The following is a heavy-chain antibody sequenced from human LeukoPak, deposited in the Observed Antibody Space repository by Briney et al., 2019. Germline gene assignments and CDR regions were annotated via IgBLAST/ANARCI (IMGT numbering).Heavy chain of an antibody. CDR2: ISSSSSYI. V-gene: IGHV3-21*01. CDR1: GFTFSSYS. Sequence: PGGSLRLSCPASGFTFSSYSMNWVRQAPGRGLEWVSSISSSSSYIYYADSVKGRFTISRDNAKNSLYLQMNSLRAEDTAVYYCARDPHYYDSYDAFDIWGQGTMVTVSS. CDR3: ARDPHYYDSYDAFDI. J-gene: IGHJ3*02. D-gene: IGHD3-22*01.